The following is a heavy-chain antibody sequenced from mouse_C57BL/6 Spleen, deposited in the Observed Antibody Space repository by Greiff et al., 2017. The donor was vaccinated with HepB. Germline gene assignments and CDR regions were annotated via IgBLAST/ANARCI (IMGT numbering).Heavy chain of an antibody. J-gene: IGHJ3*01. Sequence: VQLQQSGPGLVAPSQSLSITCTVSGFSLTSYGVDWVRQSPGKVLEWLGVIWGVGSTNYNSALKSRLSISKDNSKSQVFLKMNSLQTDDTAMYYCASSYGYDGAWFAYWGQGTLVTVSA. CDR1: GFSLTSYG. CDR3: ASSYGYDGAWFAY. V-gene: IGHV2-6*01. CDR2: IWGVGST. D-gene: IGHD2-2*01.